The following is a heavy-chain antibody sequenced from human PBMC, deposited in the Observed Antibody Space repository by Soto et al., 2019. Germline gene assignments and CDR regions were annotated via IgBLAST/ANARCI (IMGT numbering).Heavy chain of an antibody. CDR3: ARGGTYGDYVIAHY. Sequence: ASVKVSCKATGYTFTSYARHWARQAPGQRLEWMGWINAGNGNTKYSQKFQGRVTITRDTSASTAYMELSSLRSEDTAVYYCARGGTYGDYVIAHYWGQGTLVTVSS. D-gene: IGHD4-17*01. J-gene: IGHJ4*02. V-gene: IGHV1-3*01. CDR1: GYTFTSYA. CDR2: INAGNGNT.